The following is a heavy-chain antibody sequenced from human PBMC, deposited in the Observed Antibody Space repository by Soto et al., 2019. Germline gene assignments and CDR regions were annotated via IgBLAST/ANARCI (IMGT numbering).Heavy chain of an antibody. CDR2: IYHSGST. V-gene: IGHV4-30-2*01. Sequence: QLQLQESGSGLVKPSQTLSLTCAVSGGSISSGGYSWSWIRQPPGKGLEWIGYIYHSGSTYYNPSRKSRVTISVDRSKNQFALNLSSVTAADTAVYYCDRAGGLGAVAVDYWGQGTLVTVSS. CDR3: DRAGGLGAVAVDY. D-gene: IGHD6-19*01. CDR1: GGSISSGGYS. J-gene: IGHJ4*02.